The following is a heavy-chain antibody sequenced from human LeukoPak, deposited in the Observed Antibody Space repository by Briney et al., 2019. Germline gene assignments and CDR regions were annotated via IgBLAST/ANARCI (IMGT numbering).Heavy chain of an antibody. CDR1: GGSFSGYY. V-gene: IGHV4-34*01. D-gene: IGHD6-13*01. CDR2: INHSGST. Sequence: SETLSLTCAVYGGSFSGYYWSWIRQPPGKGLEWIGEINHSGSTNYNPSLKSRVTISVDTSKNQFSLKLSSVTAADTAVYYCARGRGSRYSGHLYYYYGMDVWGQGTTVTVSS. J-gene: IGHJ6*02. CDR3: ARGRGSRYSGHLYYYYGMDV.